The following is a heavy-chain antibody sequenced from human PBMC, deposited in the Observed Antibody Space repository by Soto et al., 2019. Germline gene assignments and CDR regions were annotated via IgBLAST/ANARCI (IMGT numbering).Heavy chain of an antibody. CDR1: GGSISSGDYY. Sequence: SETPSLTCTVSGGSISSGDYYWSWIRQPPGKGLEWIGYIYYSGSTYYNPSLKSRVTISVDTSKNQFSLKLSSVTAADTAVYYCARGSQLLFSWLDPWGQGPLLTVYS. CDR2: IYYSGST. CDR3: ARGSQLLFSWLDP. V-gene: IGHV4-30-4*01. J-gene: IGHJ5*02. D-gene: IGHD2-2*01.